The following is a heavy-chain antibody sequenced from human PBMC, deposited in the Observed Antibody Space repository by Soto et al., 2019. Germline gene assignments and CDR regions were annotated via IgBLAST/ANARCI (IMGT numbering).Heavy chain of an antibody. Sequence: GGALRLSCAASGFTFSSYWMHWFRQVPGKGLVWVSRINTDGSETNYADSVKGRFTVSRDNAKKTQYLQMNSLRAEDTAVYYCARDGEGYWGQGTLVTVSS. D-gene: IGHD2-21*01. CDR1: GFTFSSYW. CDR3: ARDGEGY. V-gene: IGHV3-74*01. J-gene: IGHJ4*02. CDR2: INTDGSET.